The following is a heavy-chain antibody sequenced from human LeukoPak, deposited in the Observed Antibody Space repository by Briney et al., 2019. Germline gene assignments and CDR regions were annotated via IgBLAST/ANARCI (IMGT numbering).Heavy chain of an antibody. D-gene: IGHD1-1*01. CDR3: VPKGNEGY. CDR1: GFRFSAYA. V-gene: IGHV3-64D*06. Sequence: GGSLRLSCSASGFRFSAYAMHWVRQAPGKGLEYVSAISPNGDNTYYADSVRGRFSISRDNTKNTLYLQVNSLRPEDTAVYYCVPKGNEGYRGQGTLVTVSS. J-gene: IGHJ4*02. CDR2: ISPNGDNT.